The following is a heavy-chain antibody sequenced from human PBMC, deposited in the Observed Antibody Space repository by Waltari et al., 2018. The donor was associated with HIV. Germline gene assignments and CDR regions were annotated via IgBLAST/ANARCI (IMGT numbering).Heavy chain of an antibody. Sequence: QAQLIQSGPEAKKPGASVKVSCQASGFDFRSYGVNWVRRTPGQGFEGLGWINAYSHNRNYTEGRITLTTNTSSNTATLELRSLRPDDTGTYYCARVRGAKWPASYYGMDVWGQGTAVSVSS. CDR3: ARVRGAKWPASYYGMDV. J-gene: IGHJ6*02. CDR1: GFDFRSYG. V-gene: IGHV1-18*01. CDR2: INAYSHNR. D-gene: IGHD5-12*01.